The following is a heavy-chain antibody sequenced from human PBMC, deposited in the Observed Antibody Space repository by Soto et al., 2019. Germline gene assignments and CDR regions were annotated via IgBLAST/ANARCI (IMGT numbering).Heavy chain of an antibody. CDR2: ISSTTNYI. CDR1: GFTFTRYS. Sequence: GGSLRLSCAASGFTFTRYSMNWVRQAPGKGLEWVSSISSTTNYIYYGDSMKGRFTISRDSAKNSLYLEMNSLRAEDTAVYYCARESEDLTSNFDYWGQGTLVTVSS. CDR3: ARESEDLTSNFDY. V-gene: IGHV3-21*06. J-gene: IGHJ4*02.